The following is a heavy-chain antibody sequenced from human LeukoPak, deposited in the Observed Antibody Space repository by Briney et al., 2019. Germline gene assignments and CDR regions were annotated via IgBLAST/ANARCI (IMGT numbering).Heavy chain of an antibody. V-gene: IGHV4-39*07. D-gene: IGHD3-3*01. J-gene: IGHJ4*02. CDR2: IYYSGST. CDR1: GGSISSSSYY. CDR3: PTAVDYDFWSGYYTQYFDY. Sequence: SETLSLTCTVSGGSISSSSYYWGWIRQPPGKGLEWIGSIYYSGSTYYNPSLKSRVTISVDTSKNQFSLKLSSVTAADTAVYYCPTAVDYDFWSGYYTQYFDYWGQGTLVTVSS.